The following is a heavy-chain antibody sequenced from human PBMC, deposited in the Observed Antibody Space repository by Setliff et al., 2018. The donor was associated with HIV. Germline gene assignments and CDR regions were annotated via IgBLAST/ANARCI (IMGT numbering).Heavy chain of an antibody. CDR2: IYSDGRT. D-gene: IGHD3-16*01. Sequence: GSLRLSCAASGFIFGSYSMTWVRQAPGKGLEWVSVIYSDGRTYYADSVTGRFTISRDDSENTLFLEMFSLRVEDTAVYYCAKGVKWLDPWGQGTLVTVSS. J-gene: IGHJ5*02. V-gene: IGHV3-53*01. CDR1: GFIFGSYS. CDR3: AKGVKWLDP.